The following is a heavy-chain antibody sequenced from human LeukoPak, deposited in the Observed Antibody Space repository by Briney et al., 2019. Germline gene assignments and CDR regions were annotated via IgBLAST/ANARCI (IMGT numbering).Heavy chain of an antibody. CDR1: GGSISTTNYY. V-gene: IGHV4-61*05. J-gene: IGHJ6*03. CDR2: IYYSGST. CDR3: ARGEDYGGNYYMDV. D-gene: IGHD4-23*01. Sequence: SETLSLTCNVSGGSISTTNYYWGWIRQPPGKGLEWIGYIYYSGSTNYNPSLKSRVTISVDTSKNQFSLKLSSVTAADTAVYYCARGEDYGGNYYMDVWGKGTTVTVSS.